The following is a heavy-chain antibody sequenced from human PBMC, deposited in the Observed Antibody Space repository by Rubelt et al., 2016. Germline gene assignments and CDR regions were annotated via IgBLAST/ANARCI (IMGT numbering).Heavy chain of an antibody. CDR3: ASSRDIVVVVAATSPYY. D-gene: IGHD2-15*01. V-gene: IGHV1-69*01. Sequence: SSYAISWVRQAPGQGLEWMGGIIPMFGTANYAQKFQGRVTINADESTSTAYMELSSLRSEDTAVYYCASSRDIVVVVAATSPYYWGQGTLVTVSS. J-gene: IGHJ4*02. CDR1: SSYA. CDR2: IIPMFGTA.